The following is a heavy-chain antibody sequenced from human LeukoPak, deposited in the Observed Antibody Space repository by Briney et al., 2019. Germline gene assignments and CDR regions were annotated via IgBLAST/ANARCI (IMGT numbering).Heavy chain of an antibody. D-gene: IGHD4/OR15-4a*01. CDR3: ARAESRSYGTKRYYFDY. J-gene: IGHJ4*02. CDR1: GGPISSYY. CDR2: IYYSGST. Sequence: SETLSLTCTVSGGPISSYYWSWIRQPPGKGLEWIGYIYYSGSTNYNPSLKSRVTISVDTSKNQFSLKLSSVTAADTAVYYCARAESRSYGTKRYYFDYWGQGTLVTVSS. V-gene: IGHV4-59*01.